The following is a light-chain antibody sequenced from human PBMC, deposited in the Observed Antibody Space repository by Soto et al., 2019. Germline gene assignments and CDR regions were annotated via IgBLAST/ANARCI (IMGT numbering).Light chain of an antibody. CDR1: NSNIGAGYD. CDR2: GNS. V-gene: IGLV1-40*01. J-gene: IGLJ3*02. CDR3: QSYDSSLDGWV. Sequence: QSVLTQPPSVSGAPGQRVTISCTGSNSNIGAGYDIHWYKQLPGTAPKLLVYGNSNRPSGVPDRFSGSKSATSASLAITRLQAEDEADYYCQSYDSSLDGWVFGGGTKVTVL.